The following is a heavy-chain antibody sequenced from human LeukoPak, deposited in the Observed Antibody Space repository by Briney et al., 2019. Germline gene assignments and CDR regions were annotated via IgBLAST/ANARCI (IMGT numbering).Heavy chain of an antibody. CDR2: IYYTGST. Sequence: PSETLSLTCTVSGGSISSYYWSWIRQPPGKGPEWIGYIYYTGSTNYNPSLKSRVTISVDTSRNQFSLKLSSVTAADTAVYYCARSPMPGYYYDTSGYSWGQGTLVTVSS. CDR3: ARSPMPGYYYDTSGYS. CDR1: GGSISSYY. J-gene: IGHJ5*02. V-gene: IGHV4-59*01. D-gene: IGHD3-22*01.